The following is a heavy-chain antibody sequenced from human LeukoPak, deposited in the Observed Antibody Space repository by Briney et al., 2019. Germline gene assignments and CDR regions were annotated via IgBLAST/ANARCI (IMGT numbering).Heavy chain of an antibody. CDR2: INAGNGNT. V-gene: IGHV1-3*01. CDR3: ARDHSSSWYFDY. J-gene: IGHJ4*02. D-gene: IGHD6-13*01. CDR1: GYTFTSYA. Sequence: ASVKVSCKASGYTFTSYAMHWVRQAPGQRLEWMGWINAGNGNTKYSQKFQGRVTITRDTSATTAYMELSSLRSEDTAVYYCARDHSSSWYFDYWGQGTLVTVSS.